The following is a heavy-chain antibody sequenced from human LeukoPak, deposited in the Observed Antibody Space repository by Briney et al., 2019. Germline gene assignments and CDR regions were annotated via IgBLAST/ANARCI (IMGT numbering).Heavy chain of an antibody. CDR2: ISGDGGST. CDR1: GFTFDDYA. Sequence: GGSLRLSCAASGFTFDDYAMHWVRQAPGKGLEWVSLISGDGGSTYYADSVKGRFTISRDNSKNSLYLQMNSLRTEDTALYYCAKTYQPEGASLAAAGTGAFDIWGQGTMVTVSS. D-gene: IGHD6-13*01. J-gene: IGHJ3*02. V-gene: IGHV3-43*02. CDR3: AKTYQPEGASLAAAGTGAFDI.